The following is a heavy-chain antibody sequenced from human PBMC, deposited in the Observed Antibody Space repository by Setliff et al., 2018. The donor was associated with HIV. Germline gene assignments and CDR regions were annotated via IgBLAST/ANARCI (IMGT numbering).Heavy chain of an antibody. V-gene: IGHV4-61*09. CDR1: GGSISSGSYY. CDR2: IYTTGST. Sequence: PSETLSLTCTVSGGSISSGSYYWTWIRQPAGKGLEWIGHIYTTGSTNYNPSLKSRVTMSVDTSKNQFSLNLRSVTAADTAVYYYARGARYAYYYESSGYYRHFDYWGQGTLVTVSS. CDR3: ARGARYAYYYESSGYYRHFDY. D-gene: IGHD3-22*01. J-gene: IGHJ4*02.